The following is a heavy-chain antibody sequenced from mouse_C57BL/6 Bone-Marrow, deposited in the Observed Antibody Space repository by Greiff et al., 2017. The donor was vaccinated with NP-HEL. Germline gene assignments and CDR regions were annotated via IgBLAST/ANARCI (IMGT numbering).Heavy chain of an antibody. CDR1: GYSFTDYN. J-gene: IGHJ2*01. V-gene: IGHV1-39*01. CDR2: INPNYGTT. CDR3: ARALNYYGHYFDY. Sequence: VQLQQSGPELVKPGASVKISCKASGYSFTDYNLNWVKQSNGKSLEWIGVINPNYGTTSYNQKFKGKATFTVDQSSSTAYMQLNSLTAEDSAVYYCARALNYYGHYFDYWGQGTTLTVSS. D-gene: IGHD1-1*01.